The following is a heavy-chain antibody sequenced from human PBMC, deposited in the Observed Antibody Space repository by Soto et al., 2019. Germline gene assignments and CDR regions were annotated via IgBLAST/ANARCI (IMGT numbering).Heavy chain of an antibody. Sequence: QVQLVQSGPEVKKPGASVKVSCKASGYMFTKYGITWVRQAPGQGLEYMGWISTDNGNARSAQKFQGRITMTTDTSTSTAYMELRSLRSDDTAVYYCAGLTXGSDHDSFHIWGQGTLVTVSS. CDR3: AGLTXGSDHDSFHI. J-gene: IGHJ3*02. CDR2: ISTDNGNA. CDR1: GYMFTKYG. V-gene: IGHV1-18*04.